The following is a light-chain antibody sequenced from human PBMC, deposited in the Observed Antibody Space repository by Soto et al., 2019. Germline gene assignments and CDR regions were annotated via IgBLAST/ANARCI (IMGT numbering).Light chain of an antibody. Sequence: EMVLTQSPGSLSLSPGERATFSCRASQSVSSSYIAWYQQKRGQAPRRLIYGASIRATGIPDRFSGSGSGTDFTLTISRLEPEDFALYYCQQYHNSPLTFGQGSKEDIK. CDR3: QQYHNSPLT. J-gene: IGKJ1*01. CDR2: GAS. CDR1: QSVSSSY. V-gene: IGKV3-20*01.